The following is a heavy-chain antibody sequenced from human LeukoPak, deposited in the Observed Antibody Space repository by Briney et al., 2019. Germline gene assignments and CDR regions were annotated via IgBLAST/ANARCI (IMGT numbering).Heavy chain of an antibody. V-gene: IGHV3-48*03. CDR2: ISSSGSTI. D-gene: IGHD2/OR15-2a*01. CDR1: GFTFSSYE. CDR3: AKAADQYYYSYFYYMDV. Sequence: PGGSLRLSCAASGFTFSSYEMNWVRQAPGKGLEWVSYISSSGSTIYYADSVKGRFTISRDNSKNTLYLQMNSLTVEDTAVYYCAKAADQYYYSYFYYMDVWGKGTTVTVSS. J-gene: IGHJ6*03.